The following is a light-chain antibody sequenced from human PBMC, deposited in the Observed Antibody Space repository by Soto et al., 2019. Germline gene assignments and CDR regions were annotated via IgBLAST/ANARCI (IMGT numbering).Light chain of an antibody. CDR3: HQYGGSPWT. V-gene: IGKV3-20*01. CDR2: GAS. J-gene: IGKJ1*01. CDR1: QSVSSNS. Sequence: EIVLTQSPGTLSLSPGESASLSCRASQSVSSNSLAWYQQKSGQAPRVLIYGASSRATGIPDRFTGTGSVTDFTLTITRLEPEDIAVYFCHQYGGSPWTFGQGTKVEI.